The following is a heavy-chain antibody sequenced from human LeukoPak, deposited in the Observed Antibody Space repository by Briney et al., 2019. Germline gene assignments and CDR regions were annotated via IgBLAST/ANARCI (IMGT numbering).Heavy chain of an antibody. J-gene: IGHJ4*02. CDR3: ARGAIAVAGGYYFDY. CDR2: ISYDGSNK. D-gene: IGHD6-19*01. CDR1: GFTFSSYA. Sequence: PGRSLRLSCAASGFTFSSYAMHWVRQAPGKGLEWVAVISYDGSNKYYADSVKGRFTISRDNSKNTLYLQMNSLRAEDTAVYYCARGAIAVAGGYYFDYWGQGTLVTVSS. V-gene: IGHV3-30-3*01.